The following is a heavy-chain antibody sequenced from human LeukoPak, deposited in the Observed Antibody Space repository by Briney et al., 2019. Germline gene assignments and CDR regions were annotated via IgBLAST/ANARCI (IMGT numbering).Heavy chain of an antibody. CDR2: INPRDGST. D-gene: IGHD2-15*01. CDR3: APSVRSGGSYYFDY. J-gene: IGHJ4*02. Sequence: GASVKVSCKASGDSFTKYYMHWVRQAPGQGLEWMGIINPRDGSTTYTQKYQGRLTMTTDTSTSTVNMELSSLRSEDTAVYYCAPSVRSGGSYYFDYWGQGTLVTVSS. CDR1: GDSFTKYY. V-gene: IGHV1-46*01.